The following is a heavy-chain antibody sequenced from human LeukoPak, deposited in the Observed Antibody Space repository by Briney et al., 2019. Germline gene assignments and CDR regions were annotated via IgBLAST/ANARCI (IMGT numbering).Heavy chain of an antibody. CDR1: GASISSYY. J-gene: IGHJ4*02. V-gene: IGHV4-59*01. CDR2: IYYSGYT. CDR3: ARGQVYFDY. Sequence: SETLSLTCTVSGASISSYYWSWIRQPPGKGLEYIGYIYYSGYTTYNPSLKSRVTISLDTSRNKFSLKLSSVTVADTAVYYCARGQVYFDYWGQGTLVTVSS.